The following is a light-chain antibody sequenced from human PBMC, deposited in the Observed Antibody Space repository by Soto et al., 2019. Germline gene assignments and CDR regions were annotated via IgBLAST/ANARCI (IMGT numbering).Light chain of an antibody. CDR3: QQYGSSFT. CDR1: QRIPSNY. Sequence: EIVLTQSTGTLSLSPGERATLSCRASQRIPSNYLAWYQHKPGQPPRLLIYGASSRATGVPATFSGSGSGTDFTLTISRLEPDNSAVYYCQQYGSSFTFGPGTKVEIK. V-gene: IGKV3-20*01. CDR2: GAS. J-gene: IGKJ3*01.